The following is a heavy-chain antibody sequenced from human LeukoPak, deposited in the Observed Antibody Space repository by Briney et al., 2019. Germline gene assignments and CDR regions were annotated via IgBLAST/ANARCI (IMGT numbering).Heavy chain of an antibody. CDR1: GFTFSSYW. Sequence: PGGSLRLSCAASGFTFSSYWMSWVRQAPGKGLEWVANIKQDGSEKYYVDSVKGRFTISRDNAKKSLHLQMNSLRPEDTAFYYCAKGGSALIAPDHNWFDPWGQGTLVTVSS. D-gene: IGHD3-22*01. CDR2: IKQDGSEK. V-gene: IGHV3-7*03. CDR3: AKGGSALIAPDHNWFDP. J-gene: IGHJ5*02.